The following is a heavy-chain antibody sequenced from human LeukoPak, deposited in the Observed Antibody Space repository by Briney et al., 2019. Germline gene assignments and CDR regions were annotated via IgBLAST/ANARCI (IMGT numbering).Heavy chain of an antibody. V-gene: IGHV3-23*01. CDR3: AKGVHCSSTSCLACFDP. CDR1: GFTFNSYA. Sequence: PGGSLRLSCAASGFTFNSYAMSWVHQAPGKGLEWVSAISGSGGSTYYADSVKGRFTISRDNSKNTLYLQMNSLRAEDTAVYYCAKGVHCSSTSCLACFDPWGQGTLVTVSS. D-gene: IGHD2-2*01. CDR2: ISGSGGST. J-gene: IGHJ5*02.